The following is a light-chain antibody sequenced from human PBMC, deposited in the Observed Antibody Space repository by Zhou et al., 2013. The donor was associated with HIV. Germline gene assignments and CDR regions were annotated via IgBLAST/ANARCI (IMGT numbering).Light chain of an antibody. Sequence: DIRMTQSPSSLSASVGDRVTITCRASQSITSYLNWYQQKPGKAPKVLIYAASSLQSGVPSKFSGSGSGTDFTLTITSLQPEDAATYFCQQYNSYPLTFGPGTTV. CDR2: AAS. CDR3: QQYNSYPLT. V-gene: IGKV1-39*01. CDR1: QSITSY. J-gene: IGKJ3*01.